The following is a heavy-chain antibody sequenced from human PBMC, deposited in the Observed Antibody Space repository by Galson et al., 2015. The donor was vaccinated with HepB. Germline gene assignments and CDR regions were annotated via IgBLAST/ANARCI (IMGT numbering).Heavy chain of an antibody. CDR2: IIPIFGTA. CDR3: ARTYYYDSSGYFDY. J-gene: IGHJ4*02. Sequence: SVKVSCKASGGTFSSYAISWVRQAPGQGLEWMGGIIPIFGTANYAQKFQGRVTITADESTSTAYMELSSLRSEDTAVYYCARTYYYDSSGYFDYWGQGTLVTVSS. V-gene: IGHV1-69*13. D-gene: IGHD3-22*01. CDR1: GGTFSSYA.